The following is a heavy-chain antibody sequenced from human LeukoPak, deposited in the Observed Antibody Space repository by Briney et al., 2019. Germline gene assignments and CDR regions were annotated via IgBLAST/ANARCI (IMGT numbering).Heavy chain of an antibody. D-gene: IGHD5-18*01. CDR1: GYTFTDYY. Sequence: GASVKVSCKASGYTFTDYYLHWVRQAPGQGLEWMGWINPNSGGTNYAQTFQGRVTMTRDTSITTAYLELSRLRSDDTAVYYCASSTYRRGYSYGFAMSPYYYYGMDVWGQGTTVTVSS. CDR3: ASSTYRRGYSYGFAMSPYYYYGMDV. V-gene: IGHV1-2*02. J-gene: IGHJ6*02. CDR2: INPNSGGT.